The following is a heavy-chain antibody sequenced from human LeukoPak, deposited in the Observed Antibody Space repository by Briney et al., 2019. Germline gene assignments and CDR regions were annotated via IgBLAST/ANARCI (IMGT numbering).Heavy chain of an antibody. CDR2: IYYSGST. D-gene: IGHD3-16*01. V-gene: IGHV4-39*01. Sequence: SETLSLTCTVSGGSISSSSYYWGWIRQPPGKGLEWIGSIYYSGSTYYNPSLKSRVTISVDTSKNQFSLKLSSVTAADTAVYYCARQAWGGNYFDYWGQGTLVTVSS. J-gene: IGHJ4*02. CDR1: GGSISSSSYY. CDR3: ARQAWGGNYFDY.